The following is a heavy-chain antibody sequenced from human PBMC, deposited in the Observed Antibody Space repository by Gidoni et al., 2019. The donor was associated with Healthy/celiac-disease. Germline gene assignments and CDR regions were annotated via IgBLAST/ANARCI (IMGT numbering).Heavy chain of an antibody. CDR3: ARDQHYYGSGSYYNGYYYYMDV. D-gene: IGHD3-10*01. J-gene: IGHJ6*03. CDR1: GFSFDDYG. V-gene: IGHV3-20*04. CDR2: INWNGGST. Sequence: EVQLVASGGGVVRPGGSLRLSCAASGFSFDDYGMCWVRHAPGKGVEWVSGINWNGGSTGYADSVKGRFTISRDNAKNSLYLQMNSLRAEDTALYYCARDQHYYGSGSYYNGYYYYMDVWGKGTTVTVSS.